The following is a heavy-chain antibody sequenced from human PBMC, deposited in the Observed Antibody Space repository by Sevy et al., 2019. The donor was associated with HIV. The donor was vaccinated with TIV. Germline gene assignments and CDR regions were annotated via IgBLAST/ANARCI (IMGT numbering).Heavy chain of an antibody. D-gene: IGHD1-26*01. V-gene: IGHV3-7*03. CDR3: ARDCNSASCHWGIDV. CDR1: GFTFSNFW. J-gene: IGHJ6*02. CDR2: IKRDGSEK. Sequence: GGSLRLSCVASGFTFSNFWMSWVRQAPGKGLEWVANIKRDGSEKYYVASVKGRFTISRDNARNSLYLQMNSLRVEDTAVYYCARDCNSASCHWGIDVWGQGTMVTVSS.